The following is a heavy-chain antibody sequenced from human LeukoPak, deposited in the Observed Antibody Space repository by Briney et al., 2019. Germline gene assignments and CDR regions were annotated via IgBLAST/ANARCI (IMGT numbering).Heavy chain of an antibody. CDR2: IYPFGTA. V-gene: IGHV4-30-2*01. J-gene: IGHJ4*02. CDR1: GDSVSSGAYS. D-gene: IGHD3-22*01. CDR3: ARDSSGYLDS. Sequence: SETLSLTCTVSGDSVSSGAYSWSWIRQTPGNGPEWIGYIYPFGTAYYNPSFKSRVTISIDKSKNQFFLKVTSVTAADTAVYYCARDSSGYLDSWGPGTLVTVSS.